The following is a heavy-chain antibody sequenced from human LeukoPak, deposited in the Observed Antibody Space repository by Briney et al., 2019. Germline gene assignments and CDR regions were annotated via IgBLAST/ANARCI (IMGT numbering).Heavy chain of an antibody. D-gene: IGHD3-22*01. Sequence: GSLRLSCAASGFTFSSYAMHWVRQAPGKGLEWVAVIAYDGSNKYYADSVKGRFTISRDNSKNTLYLQMNSLRAEDTAVYYCARDRTYYSDSSGYADYYGMDVWGQGTTATVSS. V-gene: IGHV3-30*04. CDR3: ARDRTYYSDSSGYADYYGMDV. J-gene: IGHJ6*02. CDR2: IAYDGSNK. CDR1: GFTFSSYA.